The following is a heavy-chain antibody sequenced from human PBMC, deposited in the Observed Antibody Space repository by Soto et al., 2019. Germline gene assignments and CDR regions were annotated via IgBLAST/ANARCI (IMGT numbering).Heavy chain of an antibody. CDR1: GYPLTELS. CDR2: FDREDGET. Sequence: GXSVKVSCKVSGYPLTELSMHWVRQAPGKGLEWMAAFDREDGETIYAQKFQGRVTMTEDTSTDTAYMEVSGLRSEDTALYYCATAVSRVRATFGPWGQGTLVTVSS. J-gene: IGHJ5*02. V-gene: IGHV1-24*01. D-gene: IGHD1-26*01. CDR3: ATAVSRVRATFGP.